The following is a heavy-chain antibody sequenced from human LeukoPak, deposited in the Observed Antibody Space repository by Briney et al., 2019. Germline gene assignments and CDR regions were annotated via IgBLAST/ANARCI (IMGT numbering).Heavy chain of an antibody. CDR1: GYTFTSYG. V-gene: IGHV1-18*01. CDR2: ISAYNGNT. D-gene: IGHD1-26*01. J-gene: IGHJ6*03. Sequence: ASVKVSCKASGYTFTSYGISRVRQAPGQGLEWMGWISAYNGNTNYAQKLQGRVTMTTDTSTSTAYMELRSLRSDDTAVYYCAREGIVGATTPYYYYYYMDVWGKGTTVTISS. CDR3: AREGIVGATTPYYYYYYMDV.